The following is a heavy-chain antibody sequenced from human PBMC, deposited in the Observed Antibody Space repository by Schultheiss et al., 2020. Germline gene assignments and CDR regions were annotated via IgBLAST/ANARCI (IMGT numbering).Heavy chain of an antibody. CDR3: ARTHYADYLDY. Sequence: SETLSLTCTVSGGSISSSSYYWGWIRQPPGKGLEWIGSIYYSGSTYYNPSLKSRVTISVNTSKNQFSLKLSSVTAADTAVYYCARTHYADYLDYWGQGTLVTVSS. CDR1: GGSISSSSYY. D-gene: IGHD3-16*01. J-gene: IGHJ4*02. V-gene: IGHV4-39*07. CDR2: IYYSGST.